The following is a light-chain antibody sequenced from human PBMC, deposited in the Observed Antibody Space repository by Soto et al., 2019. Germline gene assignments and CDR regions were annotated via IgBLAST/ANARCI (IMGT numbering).Light chain of an antibody. J-gene: IGLJ1*01. CDR1: SSDVGGYNY. CDR3: SSYTSSSTYV. V-gene: IGLV2-14*01. Sequence: QSVLTQPASVSGSPGQSITISCTGTSSDVGGYNYVSWYQQHPGKAPKLMIYEVSNRPSGVSNRFSGSKSDNTASLTISGLQAGDEADYYCSSYTSSSTYVFGTGTKVTVL. CDR2: EVS.